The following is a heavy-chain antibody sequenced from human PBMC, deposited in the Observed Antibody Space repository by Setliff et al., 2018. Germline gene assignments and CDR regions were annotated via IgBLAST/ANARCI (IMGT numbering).Heavy chain of an antibody. CDR1: GYSFTDYW. CDR3: ARSLVGATYSVYFDY. D-gene: IGHD1-26*01. V-gene: IGHV5-51*01. J-gene: IGHJ4*02. Sequence: GESLKISCKGSGYSFTDYWIAWVRQTPGKGLEWMGTIYPGNADTRYSPSFQGQVTIYNDTSINTAYLQWSNLKASDTAIYYCARSLVGATYSVYFDYWGQGALVTVS. CDR2: IYPGNADT.